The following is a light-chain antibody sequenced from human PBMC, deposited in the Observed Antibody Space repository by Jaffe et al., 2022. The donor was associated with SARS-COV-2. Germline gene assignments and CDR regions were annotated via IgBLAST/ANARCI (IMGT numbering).Light chain of an antibody. CDR1: TGAVTSAHF. CDR3: LLSFSGARV. J-gene: IGLJ3*02. CDR2: DTS. V-gene: IGLV7-46*01. Sequence: QAVVTQEPSLTVSPGGTVTLTCGSSTGAVTSAHFPYWLQQRPGQAPRTLVSDTSNKHSWTPARFSGSLLGGKAALTLSGAQPEDEADYYCLLSFSGARVFGGGTKLTVL.